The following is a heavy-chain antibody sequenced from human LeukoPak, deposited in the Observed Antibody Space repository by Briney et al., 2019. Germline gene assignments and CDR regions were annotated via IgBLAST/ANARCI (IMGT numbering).Heavy chain of an antibody. Sequence: PGRSLRLSCAASGFTFDDYAMHWVRQAPGKGLEWVSGISWNSGSIGYADSVKGRFTISRDNAKNSLYLQMNSLRAEDTALYYCAKEMSSYGDPNRDYYYGMDVWGQGTTVTVSS. CDR2: ISWNSGSI. J-gene: IGHJ6*02. D-gene: IGHD4-17*01. V-gene: IGHV3-9*01. CDR1: GFTFDDYA. CDR3: AKEMSSYGDPNRDYYYGMDV.